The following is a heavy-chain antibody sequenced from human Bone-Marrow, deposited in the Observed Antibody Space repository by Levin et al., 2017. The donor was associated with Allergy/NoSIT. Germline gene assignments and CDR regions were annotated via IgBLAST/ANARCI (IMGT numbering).Heavy chain of an antibody. CDR3: ARVRHGTPSVPKWYFDV. Sequence: SETLSLTCSVSGVSFSSGGYYWSWVRQDPGKGLEWIGYIYYSGSTYYNPSLKGRVSISLDMSKNQFSLKLSSVTAADPAVYYCARVRHGTPSVPKWYFDVWGRGTRVTVSS. V-gene: IGHV4-31*02. CDR2: IYYSGST. J-gene: IGHJ2*01. CDR1: GVSFSSGGYY. D-gene: IGHD5/OR15-5a*01.